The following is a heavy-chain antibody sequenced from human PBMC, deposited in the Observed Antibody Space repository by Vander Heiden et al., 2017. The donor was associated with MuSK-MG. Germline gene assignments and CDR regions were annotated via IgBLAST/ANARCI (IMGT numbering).Heavy chain of an antibody. V-gene: IGHV1-69*04. CDR3: ARDMPYYYDSSGFFYYYYMDV. CDR2: IIPILGIA. D-gene: IGHD3-22*01. CDR1: GGTFSSYA. Sequence: QVQLVQSGAAVKKPGSSVKVSCKASGGTFSSYAIRWVRQAPGQGLEWMGGIIPILGIANYAQKFQGRVTITADESTSTAYMELSSLRSEDTAVYYCARDMPYYYDSSGFFYYYYMDVWGKGTTVTVSS. J-gene: IGHJ6*03.